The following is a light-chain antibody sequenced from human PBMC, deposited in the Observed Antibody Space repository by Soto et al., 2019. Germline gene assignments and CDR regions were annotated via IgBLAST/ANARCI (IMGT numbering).Light chain of an antibody. CDR1: VVGNSNL. Sequence: QSVLTQPASVSGSPGQSITTSCSVVGNSNLVSWYQHHPGKAPKLMIYEGIKRPSGISNRFSGSKSGNTASLTISGLQAEDEAHYYCSSYAGSTTWMFGGGTKLTVL. J-gene: IGLJ3*02. V-gene: IGLV2-23*01. CDR2: EGI. CDR3: SSYAGSTTWM.